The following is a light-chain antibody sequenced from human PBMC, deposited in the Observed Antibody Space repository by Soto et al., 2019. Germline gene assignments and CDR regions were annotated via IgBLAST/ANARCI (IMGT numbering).Light chain of an antibody. CDR1: QSVSSN. J-gene: IGKJ5*01. V-gene: IGKV3-15*01. CDR2: GAS. Sequence: EIVMTQSPVTLSVSPGERATLSCRASQSVSSNLAWYQQKPGQAPRLLIYGASTRATGIPARFSGSGSGTEFTLTISSLQSEDFAVYYCQQYNNRPPITFGQGTRLEIK. CDR3: QQYNNRPPIT.